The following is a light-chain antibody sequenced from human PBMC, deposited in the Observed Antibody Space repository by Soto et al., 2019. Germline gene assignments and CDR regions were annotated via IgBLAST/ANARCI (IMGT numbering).Light chain of an antibody. CDR3: QVWDSSSDHVV. CDR1: NIGSKS. J-gene: IGLJ2*01. V-gene: IGLV3-21*02. CDR2: DDS. Sequence: SYELTQPPSVSVAPGQTARITCGGNNIGSKSVHWYQQKPGQAPVLVVYDDSDRPSGITERFSGSNSGNTATLTISRVEAGDEADYCCQVWDSSSDHVVFGGGTQLTVL.